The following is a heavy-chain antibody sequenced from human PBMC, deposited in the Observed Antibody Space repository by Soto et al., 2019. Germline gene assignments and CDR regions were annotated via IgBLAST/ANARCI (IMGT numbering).Heavy chain of an antibody. V-gene: IGHV4-59*01. J-gene: IGHJ5*02. D-gene: IGHD3-3*01. CDR3: ARVPSYYDFWSGPYGWLDP. CDR1: GGSISSYY. CDR2: IYYSGST. Sequence: SETLSLTCTVSGGSISSYYWSWIRQPPGKGLEWIGYIYYSGSTNYNPSLKSRVTISVDTSKNQFSLKLSSVTAADTAVYYCARVPSYYDFWSGPYGWLDPWGQGTLVTV.